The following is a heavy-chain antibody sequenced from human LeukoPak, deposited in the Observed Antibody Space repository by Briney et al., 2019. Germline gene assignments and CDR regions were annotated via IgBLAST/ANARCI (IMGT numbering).Heavy chain of an antibody. J-gene: IGHJ6*02. V-gene: IGHV3-23*01. D-gene: IGHD3-22*01. CDR1: GFTLNRCW. CDR2: IDDSGVIR. Sequence: GGSLRLSCVVSGFTLNRCWMNWVRQAPGKGLEWVSRIDDSGVIRSYADSVKGRFTISRDNSKMTLTLLMNSLRAEDTAVYYCAKRLKRNYYYHYAMDVWGQGTTVTVSS. CDR3: AKRLKRNYYYHYAMDV.